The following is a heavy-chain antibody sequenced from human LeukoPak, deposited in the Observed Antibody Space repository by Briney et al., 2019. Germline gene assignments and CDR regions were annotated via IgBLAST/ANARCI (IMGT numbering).Heavy chain of an antibody. CDR3: ARDLEWVFRGIVVVPAAIGFDP. J-gene: IGHJ5*02. CDR2: IYYSGST. CDR1: GGSISSSSYY. Sequence: SETLSLTCTVSGGSISSSSYYWGWIRQPPGKGLEWIGSIYYSGSTYYNPSLKSRVTISVDTSKNQFSLKLSSVTAADTAVYYCARDLEWVFRGIVVVPAAIGFDPWGQGTLVTVSS. V-gene: IGHV4-39*07. D-gene: IGHD2-2*01.